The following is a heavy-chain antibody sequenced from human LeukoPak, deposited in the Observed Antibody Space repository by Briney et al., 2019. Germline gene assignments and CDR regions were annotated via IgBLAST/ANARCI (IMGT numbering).Heavy chain of an antibody. Sequence: SETLSLTCTVSGGSISSYYWSWIRQPPGKGLEWIGYIYYSGSTNYNPSLKSRVTISVDTSKNQFSLKLSSVSAADTAVYYCASYDSSGTLSGYFDYWGQGTLVTVSS. CDR1: GGSISSYY. V-gene: IGHV4-59*01. J-gene: IGHJ4*02. CDR3: ASYDSSGTLSGYFDY. D-gene: IGHD3-22*01. CDR2: IYYSGST.